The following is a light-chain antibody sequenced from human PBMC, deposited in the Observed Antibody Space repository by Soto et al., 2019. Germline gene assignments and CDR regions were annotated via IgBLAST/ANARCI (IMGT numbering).Light chain of an antibody. V-gene: IGKV1-27*01. CDR3: QTYNSARVT. CDR2: AAS. CDR1: QGISNS. Sequence: DIQMTQSPSSLSASVGDRVTITCLASQGISNSLAWYQQNAGKSPKLLIYAASNLQSGVPSRFSGSGSGTDFSLTIISLQPEDVATYYCQTYNSARVTFGGGTKVEIK. J-gene: IGKJ4*01.